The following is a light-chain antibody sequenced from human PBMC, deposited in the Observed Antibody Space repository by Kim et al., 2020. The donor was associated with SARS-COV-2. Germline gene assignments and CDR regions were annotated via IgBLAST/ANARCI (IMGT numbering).Light chain of an antibody. CDR3: QQRSNWLT. J-gene: IGKJ4*01. CDR1: QSISTY. CDR2: DAS. Sequence: DIVLTQSPATLSLSPGETATLSCRASQSISTYLAWYQQKPGQAPRLLIYDASKRASGVPARFGGSGSGTDFTLTISTLEAEDFAVYYCQQRSNWLTFGGGTKVEI. V-gene: IGKV3-11*01.